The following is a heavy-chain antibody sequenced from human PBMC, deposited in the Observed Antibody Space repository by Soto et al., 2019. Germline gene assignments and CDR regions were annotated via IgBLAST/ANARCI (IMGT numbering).Heavy chain of an antibody. CDR1: GGTFSSYA. J-gene: IGHJ5*02. V-gene: IGHV1-69*01. D-gene: IGHD3-10*01. Sequence: QVQLVQSGAEVKKPGSSVKVSCKASGGTFSSYAISWVRQAPGQGLEWMGGIIPIFGTANYAQKFQGRVTITADESTSTPHMELSSLRSEDTAVYYCARDRPTYYYGSGASHNWFDPWGQGTLVTVSS. CDR3: ARDRPTYYYGSGASHNWFDP. CDR2: IIPIFGTA.